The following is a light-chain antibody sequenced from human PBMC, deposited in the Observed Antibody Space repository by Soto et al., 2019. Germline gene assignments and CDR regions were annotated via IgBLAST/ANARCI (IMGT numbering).Light chain of an antibody. CDR2: AAS. CDR3: HYYADSPYT. V-gene: IGKV3-20*01. CDR1: QSVRSGF. J-gene: IGKJ2*01. Sequence: EVVLTQSPGTLSLSPGEGATLSCRASQSVRSGFLAWYQQKPGQAPRLLIFAASSRATDTPDRFSGSGSGTDFTLTITRVDTEDFAVYYCHYYADSPYTFGQGTRLEI.